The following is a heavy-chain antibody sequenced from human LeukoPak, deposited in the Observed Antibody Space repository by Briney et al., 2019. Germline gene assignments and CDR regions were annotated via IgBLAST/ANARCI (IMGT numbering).Heavy chain of an antibody. Sequence: GASVNVSCKTSVYTFTDYYMHWVRQAPRQGLEWMGWINPYSGDTNYAQKFQGRVTMTRDTSISTAYMEVSRLRSDDAAVFYCVRVGGYCTTTSCSYGMDVWGQGSTVTVSS. CDR3: VRVGGYCTTTSCSYGMDV. CDR2: INPYSGDT. V-gene: IGHV1-2*02. D-gene: IGHD2-2*01. J-gene: IGHJ6*02. CDR1: VYTFTDYY.